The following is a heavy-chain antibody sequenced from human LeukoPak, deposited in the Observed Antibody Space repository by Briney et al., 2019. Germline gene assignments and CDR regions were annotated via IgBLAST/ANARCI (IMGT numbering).Heavy chain of an antibody. J-gene: IGHJ4*02. Sequence: ASVKVSCKASGYTFTGYYMHWVRQAPGQGLEWMGWINPNSGGTNYAQKFQGRVTMTRDTSISTAYMELSRLRSDDTAVYYCARYEFRQLESFDYWGQGTLVTVSS. CDR1: GYTFTGYY. D-gene: IGHD6-6*01. V-gene: IGHV1-2*02. CDR2: INPNSGGT. CDR3: ARYEFRQLESFDY.